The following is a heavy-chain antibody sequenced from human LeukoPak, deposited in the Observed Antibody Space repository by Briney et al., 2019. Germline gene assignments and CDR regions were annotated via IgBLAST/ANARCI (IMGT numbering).Heavy chain of an antibody. CDR2: ISAYNGNT. D-gene: IGHD6-19*01. Sequence: ASVKVSCKASGGTFSSYAISWVRQAPGQGLEWMGWISAYNGNTNYAQKLQGRVTMTTDTSTSTAYMELRSLRSDDTAVYYCARVKYSSGWQGHYFDYWGQGTLVTVSS. CDR1: GGTFSSYA. CDR3: ARVKYSSGWQGHYFDY. J-gene: IGHJ4*02. V-gene: IGHV1-18*01.